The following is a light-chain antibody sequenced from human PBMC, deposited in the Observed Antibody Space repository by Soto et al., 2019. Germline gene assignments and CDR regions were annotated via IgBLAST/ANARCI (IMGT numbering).Light chain of an antibody. J-gene: IGLJ1*01. CDR2: EVS. CDR3: SSYTSSSTYV. CDR1: SSDVGGYNY. Sequence: LTPPASVTGSPGQSITISCTGTSSDVGGYNYVSWYQQHPGKAPKLMIYEVSNRPSGVSNRFSGSKSGNTASLTISGLQAEDEADYYCSSYTSSSTYVFGTGTKVTVL. V-gene: IGLV2-14*01.